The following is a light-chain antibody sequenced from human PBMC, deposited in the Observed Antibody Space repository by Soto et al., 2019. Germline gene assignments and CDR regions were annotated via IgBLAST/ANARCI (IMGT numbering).Light chain of an antibody. J-gene: IGLJ2*01. CDR3: QTWDTGIQV. Sequence: QLVLTQSPSASASLGASVMLTCTLSSGHSRYAIAWHQQQPEKGPRYLMKVKSDGSHNKGDGIPDRFSGSSSGAERYLTISSLQSEDEADYYCQTWDTGIQVFGGGTQLTVL. CDR1: SGHSRYA. V-gene: IGLV4-69*02. CDR2: VKSDGSH.